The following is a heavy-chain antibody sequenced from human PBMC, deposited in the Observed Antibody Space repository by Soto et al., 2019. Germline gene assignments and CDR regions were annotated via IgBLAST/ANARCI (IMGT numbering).Heavy chain of an antibody. CDR2: VFYSGAT. J-gene: IGHJ4*02. V-gene: IGHV4-30-4*01. Sequence: SETLSLTCNVSGGPIKTGDYYWNWIRQPPGKGLEWIGYVFYSGATNYSPSLKSRAAISMDTSKNQFSLSLTSVTAADTAVYYCARAGFSYGYLLFWRQGIRVTVSS. CDR3: ARAGFSYGYLLF. CDR1: GGPIKTGDYY. D-gene: IGHD5-18*01.